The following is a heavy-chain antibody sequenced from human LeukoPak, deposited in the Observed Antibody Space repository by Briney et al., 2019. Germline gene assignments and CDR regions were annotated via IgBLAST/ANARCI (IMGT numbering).Heavy chain of an antibody. CDR2: ISGSGGST. J-gene: IGHJ6*02. CDR3: ARDLGYCSGGSCYDYGMDV. V-gene: IGHV3-23*01. D-gene: IGHD2-15*01. Sequence: GGSLRLSCAASGFTFSSYAMSWVRQAPGKGLEWVSAISGSGGSTYYADSVKGRFTISRDNAKNSLYLQMNSLRAEDTAVYYCARDLGYCSGGSCYDYGMDVWGQGTTVTVSS. CDR1: GFTFSSYA.